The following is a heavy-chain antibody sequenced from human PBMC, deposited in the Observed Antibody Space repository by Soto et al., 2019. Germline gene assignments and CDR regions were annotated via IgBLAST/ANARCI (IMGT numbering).Heavy chain of an antibody. CDR2: TYYRSKWYN. D-gene: IGHD2-15*01. V-gene: IGHV6-1*01. Sequence: SQTLSLTCAVSGDSVSSNNIARNWLRQSPWRGLEWLGRTYYRSKWYNEYAVSVRSRITINLDTSKNQFSLQLNSVTPEDTAVYYCASGRWSTFDYWGQGAQVTVSS. CDR3: ASGRWSTFDY. J-gene: IGHJ4*02. CDR1: GDSVSSNNIA.